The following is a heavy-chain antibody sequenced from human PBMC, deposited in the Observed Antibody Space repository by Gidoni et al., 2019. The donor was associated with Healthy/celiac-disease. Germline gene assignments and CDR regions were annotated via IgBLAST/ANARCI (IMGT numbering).Heavy chain of an antibody. Sequence: GGSISSSSYYWGWIRQPPGKGLEWIGSIYYSGSTYYNPSLKSRVTISVDTSKNQFSLKLSSVTAPDTAVYYCARKPLRGMATITNWGQGTLVTVSS. D-gene: IGHD5-12*01. CDR2: IYYSGST. V-gene: IGHV4-39*01. J-gene: IGHJ4*02. CDR1: GGSISSSSYY. CDR3: ARKPLRGMATITN.